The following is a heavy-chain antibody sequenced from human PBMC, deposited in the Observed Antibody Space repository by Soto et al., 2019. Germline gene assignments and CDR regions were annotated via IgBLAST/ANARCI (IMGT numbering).Heavy chain of an antibody. CDR2: ISGSGGST. V-gene: IGHV3-23*01. CDR1: GFTFSSYA. J-gene: IGHJ3*02. Sequence: GESLKISCAASGFTFSSYAMSWVRQAPGKGLEWVSAISGSGGSTYYADSVKGRFTISRDNSKNTLYLQMNSLRAEDTAVYYCAFTYDSRRGDAFDIWGQGTMVTVSS. CDR3: AFTYDSRRGDAFDI. D-gene: IGHD3-22*01.